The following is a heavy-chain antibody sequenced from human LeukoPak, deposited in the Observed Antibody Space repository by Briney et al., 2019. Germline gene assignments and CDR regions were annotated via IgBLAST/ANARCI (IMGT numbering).Heavy chain of an antibody. CDR2: MNPNSGDT. CDR1: GYTFTNFD. CDR3: ARVRRFGELLHGYDAFDI. Sequence: ASVKVSCKASGYTFTNFDINWVRQATGQGFEWMGWMNPNSGDTGYAQKFQGRVSMTRNTSTSTAYMELSSLRSEDTAVYYCARVRRFGELLHGYDAFDIWGQGTMVTVSS. D-gene: IGHD3-10*01. J-gene: IGHJ3*02. V-gene: IGHV1-8*01.